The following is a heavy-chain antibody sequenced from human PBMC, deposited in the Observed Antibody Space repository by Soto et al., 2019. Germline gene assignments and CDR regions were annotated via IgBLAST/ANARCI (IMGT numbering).Heavy chain of an antibody. D-gene: IGHD2-15*01. CDR1: GFIFGAHA. CDR3: TTLALGYCSGGSCYSPNYYNYGMDV. CDR2: INWIGGST. J-gene: IGHJ6*02. Sequence: PGGSLRLSCAASGFIFGAHAMSWVRQAPGKGLEWVSAINWIGGSTNYADSMKDRFTISRDNAKNSLYLQMNSLKTEDTAVYYCTTLALGYCSGGSCYSPNYYNYGMDVWGQGTTVTVSS. V-gene: IGHV3-20*04.